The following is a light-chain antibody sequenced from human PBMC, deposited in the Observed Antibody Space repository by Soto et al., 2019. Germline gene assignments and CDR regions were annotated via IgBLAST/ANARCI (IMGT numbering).Light chain of an antibody. Sequence: QSALTQPASVSGSTGQSITISCTGTSSDVGGYNYVSWYQQHPGKAPKLMIYDVSNRPSGVSNRFSGSKSGNTASLTISGLQAEDEADYYCSSNTSSSTLLFGGGTKLTVL. V-gene: IGLV2-14*01. CDR2: DVS. CDR1: SSDVGGYNY. J-gene: IGLJ2*01. CDR3: SSNTSSSTLL.